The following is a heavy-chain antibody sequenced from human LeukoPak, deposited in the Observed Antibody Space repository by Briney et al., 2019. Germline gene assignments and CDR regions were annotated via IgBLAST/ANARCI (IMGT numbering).Heavy chain of an antibody. CDR3: ATLAAAGTLDY. V-gene: IGHV3-30-3*01. Sequence: GVSLRLSCAASGFTFSSYAMHWVRQAPGKGLEWVAVISYDGSNKYYADSVKGRFTISRDNSKNTLYLQMNSLRAEDTAVYYCATLAAAGTLDYWGQGTLVTVSS. CDR1: GFTFSSYA. D-gene: IGHD6-13*01. J-gene: IGHJ4*02. CDR2: ISYDGSNK.